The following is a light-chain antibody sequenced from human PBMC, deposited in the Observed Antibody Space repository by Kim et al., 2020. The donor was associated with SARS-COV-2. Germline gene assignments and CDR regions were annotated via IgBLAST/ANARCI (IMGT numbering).Light chain of an antibody. J-gene: IGKJ1*01. CDR2: QAS. Sequence: DIQMTQSPSTLSAFVGNRVTITCRASQSVVSWLAWYQQKPGKAPKLLIYQASKLASGVPARFSGSGSGTDFTLTISNLQPDDSAIYYCKQYETYWTFGPGTKVDIK. CDR1: QSVVSW. V-gene: IGKV1-5*03. CDR3: KQYETYWT.